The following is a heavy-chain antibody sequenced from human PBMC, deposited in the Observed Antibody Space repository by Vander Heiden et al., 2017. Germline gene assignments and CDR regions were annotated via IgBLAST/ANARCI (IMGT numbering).Heavy chain of an antibody. D-gene: IGHD3-3*01. CDR1: GFTFSRYT. CDR3: AGDPNLWSGQ. Sequence: EVQLVESGGGVVKPGGSLRLSCVVSGFTFSRYTMNWVRQAPGKGLQWVSSISTTSRYIDYADAGKGRFTISRDNAKNSLYLQMNSLRAEDTAGYYCAGDPNLWSGQWGQGTLVTVSS. V-gene: IGHV3-21*01. CDR2: ISTTSRYI. J-gene: IGHJ4*02.